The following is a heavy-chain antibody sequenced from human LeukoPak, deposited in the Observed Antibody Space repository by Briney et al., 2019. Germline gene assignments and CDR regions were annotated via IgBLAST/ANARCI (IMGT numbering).Heavy chain of an antibody. D-gene: IGHD3-22*01. Sequence: ASVKVSCKASGYTFTGYYMHWVRQAPGQGLEWMGRIIPILGIANYAQKFQGRVTITADKSTSTAYMELSSLRSEDTAVYYCARQSYYDSSGYYPHWGQGTLVTVSS. V-gene: IGHV1-69*02. CDR2: IIPILGIA. CDR3: ARQSYYDSSGYYPH. J-gene: IGHJ4*02. CDR1: GYTFTGYY.